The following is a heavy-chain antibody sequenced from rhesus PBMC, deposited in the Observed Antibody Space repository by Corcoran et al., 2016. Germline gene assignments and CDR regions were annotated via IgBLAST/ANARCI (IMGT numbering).Heavy chain of an antibody. Sequence: EVQLVETGGGLVQPGGSLKLSCAASGFTFSSLGMRWVRQAQGKVEELVSVISRGGDSTFFAGSVKGRFTISRDNSKNTLALQMNSLRAEDTAVYYWAKDWGYWGQGVLVTVSS. J-gene: IGHJ4*01. D-gene: IGHD3-34*01. CDR1: GFTFSSLG. CDR3: AKDWGY. CDR2: ISRGGDST. V-gene: IGHV3S5*01.